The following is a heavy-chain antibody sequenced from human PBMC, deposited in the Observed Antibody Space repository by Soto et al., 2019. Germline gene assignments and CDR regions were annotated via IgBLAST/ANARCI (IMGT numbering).Heavy chain of an antibody. CDR2: ISGHGIST. CDR3: ASRITAFI. V-gene: IGHV3-23*01. CDR1: GFTFSNYA. Sequence: EVQLLESGGTLVQPGGSLRLSCAASGFTFSNYAMSWARQAPGKGLEWVSAISGHGISTYYADSVKGRFTISRDNSKNTLFLQMNSPAADDTAIYYCASRITAFIWGQGTLVTVSS. J-gene: IGHJ4*02. D-gene: IGHD2-15*01.